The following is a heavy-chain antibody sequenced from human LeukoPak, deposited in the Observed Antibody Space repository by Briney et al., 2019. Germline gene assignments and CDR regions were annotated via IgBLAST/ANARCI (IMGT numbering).Heavy chain of an antibody. Sequence: GGSLRLSCAASGFTFSSYAMHWVRQAPGKGLEGVAVISYDGSNKYYADSVKGRFTISRDNVKNTLYLQMNSLRAEDTAVYYCARAAYYYDSSGYGIDYWGQGTLVTVSS. J-gene: IGHJ4*02. CDR3: ARAAYYYDSSGYGIDY. D-gene: IGHD3-22*01. CDR1: GFTFSSYA. V-gene: IGHV3-30*04. CDR2: ISYDGSNK.